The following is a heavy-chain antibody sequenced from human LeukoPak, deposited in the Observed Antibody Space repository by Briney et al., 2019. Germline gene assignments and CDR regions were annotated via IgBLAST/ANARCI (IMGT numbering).Heavy chain of an antibody. Sequence: GGSLRLSCVASGFIYGNYGMSWVRQAPGKGLEWVSAISGSAGSTYYADSVKGRFTISRDNSKNTLYLQMNSLRAEDTAVYYCARVSGSGSYRTYYFDYWGQGTLVTVSS. J-gene: IGHJ4*02. V-gene: IGHV3-23*01. CDR2: ISGSAGST. D-gene: IGHD3-10*01. CDR1: GFIYGNYG. CDR3: ARVSGSGSYRTYYFDY.